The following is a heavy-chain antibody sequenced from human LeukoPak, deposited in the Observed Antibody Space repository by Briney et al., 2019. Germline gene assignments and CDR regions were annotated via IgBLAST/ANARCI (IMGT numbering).Heavy chain of an antibody. D-gene: IGHD5-18*01. CDR2: YYYSGRT. V-gene: IGHV4-59*07. Sequence: SDTLSLTCTVSGGSISRYYWSWIRQPPGKGLEWIGYYYYSGRTNYNPSLKSRVPISVDTSKHQFCLKLSSVTAADTAVYYCARVDSYGESRYYFDYWGQGTLVTASS. CDR1: GGSISRYY. J-gene: IGHJ4*02. CDR3: ARVDSYGESRYYFDY.